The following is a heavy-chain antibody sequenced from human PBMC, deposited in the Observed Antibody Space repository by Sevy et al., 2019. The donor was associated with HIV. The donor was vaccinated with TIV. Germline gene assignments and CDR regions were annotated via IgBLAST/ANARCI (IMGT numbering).Heavy chain of an antibody. Sequence: ASVKVSCKVSGYTLSQLSMHWVRQAPGKGLEWMGSFEPEDDETIYAQKFQGRVTMTEDRSTDPAYMELSSLRSEDTAVYYCATTKDYYDSSGSPFDYWGQGTLVTVSS. D-gene: IGHD3-22*01. CDR1: GYTLSQLS. CDR3: ATTKDYYDSSGSPFDY. CDR2: FEPEDDET. V-gene: IGHV1-24*01. J-gene: IGHJ4*02.